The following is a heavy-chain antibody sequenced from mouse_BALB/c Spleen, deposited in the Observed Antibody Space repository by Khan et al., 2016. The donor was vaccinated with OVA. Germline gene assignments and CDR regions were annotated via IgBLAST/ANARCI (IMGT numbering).Heavy chain of an antibody. V-gene: IGHV1-63*02. CDR2: IYPGGGYT. J-gene: IGHJ1*01. CDR1: GYTFTNYW. CDR3: ARWDTWYFDV. D-gene: IGHD4-1*01. Sequence: VQLQQSGAELVRPGTSVKISCKASGYTFTNYWLGWIKQRPGHGLEWIGDIYPGGGYTNYNEKFQGKATLTAGTSSSTAYMQLSGLTSEDSTVFVCARWDTWYFDVWGAGTTVTVSS.